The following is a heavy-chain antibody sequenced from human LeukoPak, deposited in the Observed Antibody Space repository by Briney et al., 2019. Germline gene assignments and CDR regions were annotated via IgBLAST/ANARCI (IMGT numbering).Heavy chain of an antibody. J-gene: IGHJ4*02. V-gene: IGHV4-38-2*02. D-gene: IGHD1-26*01. CDR1: GYSISSGYY. CDR3: ARDQLDSGSSSMDY. Sequence: PSETLSLTCTVSGYSISSGYYWGWIRQPPGKGLEWIGYIYHSGSTYYNPSLKSRVTISVDRSKNQFSLKLSSVTAADTAVYYCARDQLDSGSSSMDYWGQGTLVTVSS. CDR2: IYHSGST.